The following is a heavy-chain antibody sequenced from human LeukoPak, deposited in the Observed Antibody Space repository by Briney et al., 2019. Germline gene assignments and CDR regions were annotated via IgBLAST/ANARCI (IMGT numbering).Heavy chain of an antibody. CDR1: GGIFNGFA. Sequence: SVKVSCKASGGIFNGFAFSWIRQAPGQGLQWMGRIIPIIGLTSYSEKFQGRVTITADKSTSTAYMELRSLRSEDTAVYYCARDGYDDRPFDYWGQGTLVTVSS. D-gene: IGHD5-12*01. J-gene: IGHJ4*02. V-gene: IGHV1-69*04. CDR2: IIPIIGLT. CDR3: ARDGYDDRPFDY.